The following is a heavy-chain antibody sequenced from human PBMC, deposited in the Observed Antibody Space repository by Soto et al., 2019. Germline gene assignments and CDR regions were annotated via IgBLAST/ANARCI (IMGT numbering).Heavy chain of an antibody. CDR3: AKDQTDIVATGQFFDY. V-gene: IGHV3-30*18. CDR2: ISYDGSNK. D-gene: IGHD5-12*01. Sequence: GGSLRLFCAASGFTFSSYGMHWVRQAPGKGLEWVAVISYDGSNKYYADSVKGRFTISRDNSKNTLYLQMNSLRAEDTAVYYCAKDQTDIVATGQFFDYWGQGTLVTVSS. J-gene: IGHJ4*02. CDR1: GFTFSSYG.